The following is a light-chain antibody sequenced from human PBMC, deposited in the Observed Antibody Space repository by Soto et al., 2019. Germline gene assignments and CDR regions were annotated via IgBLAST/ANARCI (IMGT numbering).Light chain of an antibody. CDR2: GAS. V-gene: IGKV1-39*01. CDR1: QTIKSY. J-gene: IGKJ2*01. CDR3: QQCYTTPYT. Sequence: DIQMTQSPSSLSASVGDRVTITCRASQTIKSYINWYQHKPGKAPQLLISGASSLQGGVPSRFSGSASGPEFTLTISSLQPEDIASYYCQQCYTTPYTFGQGTKLDLK.